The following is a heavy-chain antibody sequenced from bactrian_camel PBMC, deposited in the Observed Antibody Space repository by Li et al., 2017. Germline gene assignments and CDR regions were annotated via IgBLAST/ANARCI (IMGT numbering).Heavy chain of an antibody. CDR1: GLTYKANC. J-gene: IGHJ4*01. CDR3: AAGPPNPRCSGGYAAPSDDYTH. D-gene: IGHD2*01. Sequence: HVQLVESGGGSVQAGGSLTLTCVVSGLTYKANCLGWFRETPGHEREGVATVYTSGGHKTYYVPSVRGRFTISQNNTDNMIILQMNNLKPEDTATYYCAAGPPNPRCSGGYAAPSDDYTHWGQGTQVTVS. CDR2: VYTSGGHKT. V-gene: IGHV3-2*01.